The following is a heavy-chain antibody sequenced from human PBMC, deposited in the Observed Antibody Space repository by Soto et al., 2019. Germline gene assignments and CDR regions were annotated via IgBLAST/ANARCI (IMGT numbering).Heavy chain of an antibody. Sequence: EVQLVESGGGLVKPGGSLRLSCAASGFTFSSYSMNWVRQAPGKGLEWVSSISSSSSYIYYADSVKGRFTISRDNAKNSLCLQMNSLRAEDTAVYYCARVLRYFDWLENWGQGTLVTVSS. J-gene: IGHJ5*02. CDR2: ISSSSSYI. D-gene: IGHD3-9*01. CDR1: GFTFSSYS. CDR3: ARVLRYFDWLEN. V-gene: IGHV3-21*01.